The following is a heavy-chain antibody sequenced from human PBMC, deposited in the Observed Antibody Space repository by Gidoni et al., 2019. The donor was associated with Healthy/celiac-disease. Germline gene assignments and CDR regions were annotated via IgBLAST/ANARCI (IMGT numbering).Heavy chain of an antibody. CDR3: ARHDPSSGWYESYYFDY. CDR1: GGSISSSSYY. CDR2: IYYSGST. V-gene: IGHV4-39*01. J-gene: IGHJ4*02. D-gene: IGHD6-19*01. Sequence: QLQLQESGPGLVKPSETLSLTCTVSGGSISSSSYYWGWIRQPPGKGLEWIGSIYYSGSTYYNPSLKSRVTISVDTSKNQFSLKLSSVTAADTAVYYCARHDPSSGWYESYYFDYWGQGTLVTVSS.